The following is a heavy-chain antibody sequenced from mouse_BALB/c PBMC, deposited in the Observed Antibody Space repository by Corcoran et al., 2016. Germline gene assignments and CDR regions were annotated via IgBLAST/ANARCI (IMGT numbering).Heavy chain of an antibody. CDR2: INPYNDGT. CDR3: ARNYGSSQAWFAY. CDR1: GYTFTSYV. D-gene: IGHD1-1*01. J-gene: IGHJ3*01. V-gene: IGHV1S136*01. Sequence: EVQLQQSGPELVKPGASVKMSCKASGYTFTSYVMHWVKQKPGPGLEWIGYINPYNDGTKYNEKFKGKATLTSDKSSSTAYMELSSLTSEDSAVYYCARNYGSSQAWFAYWGQGTLVTVSA.